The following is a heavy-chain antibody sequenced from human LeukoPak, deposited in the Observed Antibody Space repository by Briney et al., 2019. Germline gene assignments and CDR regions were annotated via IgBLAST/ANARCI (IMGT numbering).Heavy chain of an antibody. CDR3: ASYSSGYFYY. CDR2: ISGSGGST. J-gene: IGHJ4*02. V-gene: IGHV3-23*01. D-gene: IGHD6-19*01. Sequence: GGSLRLSCAASGFTFSSYGMSWVRQAPGKGLEWVSAISGSGGSTYYADSVKGRFTISRDNSKNTLYLQMNSLRAEDTAVYYCASYSSGYFYYWGQGTLVTVSS. CDR1: GFTFSSYG.